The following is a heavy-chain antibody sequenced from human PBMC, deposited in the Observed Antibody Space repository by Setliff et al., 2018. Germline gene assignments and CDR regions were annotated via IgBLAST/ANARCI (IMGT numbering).Heavy chain of an antibody. D-gene: IGHD1-1*01. J-gene: IGHJ3*02. CDR3: ASGPTGQQGAFDI. V-gene: IGHV5-51*01. CDR2: IYPRDSDT. Sequence: PGESLKISCEASGFTFSTYWIAWVRQKPGKGLEWVGIIYPRDSDTRYSPSFQGQVAISADKSSTTAYLQLSSLKASDTAIYYCASGPTGQQGAFDIWGRGTMVTVSS. CDR1: GFTFSTYW.